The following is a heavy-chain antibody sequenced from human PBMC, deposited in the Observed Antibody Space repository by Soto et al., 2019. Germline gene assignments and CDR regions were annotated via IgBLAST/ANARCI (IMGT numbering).Heavy chain of an antibody. J-gene: IGHJ5*02. Sequence: SETLSLTCAVSGYSISSGYYWGWLRQPPGKGLEWIGSIYHCGSTYYNPSLNSRFTLSIDMTNNHVSLILNSVTAADTAVYYCASVGPWVPYDYDSSPYTFENWFDPWGPGTLVTVSS. V-gene: IGHV4-38-2*01. CDR1: GYSISSGYY. CDR2: IYHCGST. D-gene: IGHD3-22*01. CDR3: ASVGPWVPYDYDSSPYTFENWFDP.